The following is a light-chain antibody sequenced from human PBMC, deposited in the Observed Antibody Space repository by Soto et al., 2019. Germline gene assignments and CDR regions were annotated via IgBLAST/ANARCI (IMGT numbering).Light chain of an antibody. V-gene: IGLV2-23*01. J-gene: IGLJ2*01. Sequence: QSVLTQPASVSGSPGQSITISCTGTSSDVGSYNLVSWYQQHPGKAPKLMIYEGNKRPSGVSNRFSGSKSGNTASLTISGLQADDEADYYCCSYAGSSTLVFGGGTQLTVL. CDR2: EGN. CDR3: CSYAGSSTLV. CDR1: SSDVGSYNL.